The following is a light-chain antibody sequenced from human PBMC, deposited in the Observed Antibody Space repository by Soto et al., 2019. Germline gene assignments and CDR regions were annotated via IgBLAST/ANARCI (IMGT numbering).Light chain of an antibody. CDR3: AAWDDSMSGYV. CDR2: SNN. Sequence: QSVLTQPAPVSGSPGQSITISCTGSSSDVGDYTYVSWYQQHPGKAPKLLIYSNNQRPSGVPDRFSGSKSGTSASLAISGLQSEDEADYYCAAWDDSMSGYVFGTGTKVTVL. V-gene: IGLV1-44*01. CDR1: SSDVGDYTY. J-gene: IGLJ1*01.